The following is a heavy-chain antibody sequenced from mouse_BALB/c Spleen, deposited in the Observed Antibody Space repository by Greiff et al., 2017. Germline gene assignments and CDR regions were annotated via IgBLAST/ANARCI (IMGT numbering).Heavy chain of an antibody. V-gene: IGHV1-82*01. J-gene: IGHJ2*01. D-gene: IGHD2-4*01. CDR3: ASYDYDDGPFDY. Sequence: QVQLKQSGPELVKPGASVKISCKASGYAFSSSWMNWVKQRPGQGLEWIGRIYPGDGDTNYNGKFKGKATLTADKSSSTAYMQLSSLTSVDSAVYFCASYDYDDGPFDYWGQGTTLTVSS. CDR1: GYAFSSSW. CDR2: IYPGDGDT.